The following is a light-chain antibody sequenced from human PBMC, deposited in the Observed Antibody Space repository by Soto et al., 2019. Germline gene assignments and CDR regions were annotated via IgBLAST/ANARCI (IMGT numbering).Light chain of an antibody. CDR1: QSDAGGYNH. Sequence: CPVSQSDAGGYNHVSWYQQHADKAPKLLIHEVSNRPSGVSNRFSGSKSGNTASLTISGLQAEDEADYYCTSYTSISTYVFGTGTKVTV. J-gene: IGLJ1*01. CDR2: EVS. V-gene: IGLV2-14*01. CDR3: TSYTSISTYV.